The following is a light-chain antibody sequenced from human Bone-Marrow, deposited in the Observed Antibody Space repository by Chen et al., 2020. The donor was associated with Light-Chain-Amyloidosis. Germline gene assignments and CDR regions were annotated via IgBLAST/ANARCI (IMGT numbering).Light chain of an antibody. Sequence: SYELTQPPSGTVSSGQTARTTYSGYDSPTKDADWYQPKPGQAPGLVIHRETERPSGISERFSGSSSGTTATLTISGVQAEDEADYHCQSADSSGTYEVIFGGGTKLTVL. V-gene: IGLV3-25*03. CDR2: RET. CDR1: DSPTKD. J-gene: IGLJ2*01. CDR3: QSADSSGTYEVI.